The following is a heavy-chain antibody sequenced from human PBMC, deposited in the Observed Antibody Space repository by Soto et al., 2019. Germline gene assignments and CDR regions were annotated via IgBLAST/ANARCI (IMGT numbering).Heavy chain of an antibody. CDR1: GFTFSSYA. V-gene: IGHV3-30-3*01. Sequence: GGSLRLSCAASGFTFSSYAMHWVRQAPGKGLEWVAVISYDGSNKYYADSVKGRFTISRDNSKNTLYLQMNSLRAEDTAVYYCARVVVPADYYYYYGMDVWGQGTTVTVSS. J-gene: IGHJ6*02. CDR3: ARVVVPADYYYYYGMDV. D-gene: IGHD2-2*01. CDR2: ISYDGSNK.